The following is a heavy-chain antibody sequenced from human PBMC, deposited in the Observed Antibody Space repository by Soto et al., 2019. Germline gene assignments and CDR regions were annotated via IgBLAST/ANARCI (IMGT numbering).Heavy chain of an antibody. Sequence: GSLRLSCAASGFTFRDHAMHWVRQAPGKGREWLAIIWNDGSNKFYAGSVQGRFTISRDNSKNTVYLQMNTLSAEDTAVYYCARALFPDVDIYAMDVWGQGTTVTVSS. V-gene: IGHV3-33*01. CDR1: GFTFRDHA. J-gene: IGHJ6*02. D-gene: IGHD5-12*01. CDR2: IWNDGSNK. CDR3: ARALFPDVDIYAMDV.